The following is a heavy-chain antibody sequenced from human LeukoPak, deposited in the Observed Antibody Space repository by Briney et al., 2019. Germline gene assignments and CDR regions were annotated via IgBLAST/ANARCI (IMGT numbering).Heavy chain of an antibody. CDR3: ARGGQSGLGY. CDR1: GFTVSSYW. J-gene: IGHJ4*02. CDR2: INSDESIT. Sequence: GGSLRLSCAASGFTVSSYWMNWVRQPPGKGLVWVSHINSDESITNYADSVKGRFTISRDNAKNTLYLQMNSLRDDDTAAYYCARGGQSGLGYWGQGTLVTVSS. D-gene: IGHD3-10*01. V-gene: IGHV3-74*01.